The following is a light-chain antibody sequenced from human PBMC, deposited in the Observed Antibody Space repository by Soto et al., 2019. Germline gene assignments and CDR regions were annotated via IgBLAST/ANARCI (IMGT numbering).Light chain of an antibody. CDR2: DAS. CDR3: QQYGTSPQWT. CDR1: QSVSSRH. V-gene: IGKV3-20*01. J-gene: IGKJ1*01. Sequence: EIVLTQSPGTLSLSPGERATLSCRASQSVSSRHLAWYQQKPGQAPRLLIYDASSRATGIPDRFSGSGSGTDFTLTISRLEPGDLAVYYCQQYGTSPQWTFGQGTKLEIK.